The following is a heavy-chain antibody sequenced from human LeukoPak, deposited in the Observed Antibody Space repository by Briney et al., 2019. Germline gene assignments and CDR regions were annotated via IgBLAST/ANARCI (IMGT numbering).Heavy chain of an antibody. D-gene: IGHD3-3*01. CDR2: IYYSGST. CDR3: ARDGGVVIGNYYYYYGMDV. Sequence: SETLSLTCTVSGGSISSSSYYWGWIRQPPGKGLEWIGSIYYSGSTYYNPSLKSRVTISVDTSKNQFSLKLSSVTAADTAVYYCARDGGVVIGNYYYYYGMDVWGQGTTVTVSS. J-gene: IGHJ6*02. CDR1: GGSISSSSYY. V-gene: IGHV4-39*07.